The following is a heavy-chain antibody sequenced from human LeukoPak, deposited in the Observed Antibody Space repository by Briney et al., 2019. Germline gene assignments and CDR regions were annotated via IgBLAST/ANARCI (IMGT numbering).Heavy chain of an antibody. CDR1: GYTFTGYY. D-gene: IGHD3-10*01. CDR2: INPNSGGT. V-gene: IGHV1-2*02. CDR3: ARRSSTHAFDI. Sequence: GASVKVSCKASGYTFTGYYMHWVRQAPGQGLEWMGWINPNSGGTIYAQKFQGRVTMTRDTSISTIYMDLRSPRSDDTAIYYCARRSSTHAFDIWGQGTMLTVSP. J-gene: IGHJ3*02.